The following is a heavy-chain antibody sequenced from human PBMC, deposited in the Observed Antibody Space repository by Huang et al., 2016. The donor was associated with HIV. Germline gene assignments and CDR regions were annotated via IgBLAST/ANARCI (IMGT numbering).Heavy chain of an antibody. CDR2: INPSSGDT. CDR1: GYTFIGYY. D-gene: IGHD3-16*01. CDR3: GRDMSPMKPIDQ. V-gene: IGHV1-2*02. Sequence: VKLVQSRAEVRRPGASVKVSCKASGYTFIGYYIHWVRQAPGQGREWVGWINPSSGDTHYAQRFQGRVTMTRDTSITTAYLEVRRLKSDDTALYYCGRDMSPMKPIDQWGQGTLVTVSA. J-gene: IGHJ4*02.